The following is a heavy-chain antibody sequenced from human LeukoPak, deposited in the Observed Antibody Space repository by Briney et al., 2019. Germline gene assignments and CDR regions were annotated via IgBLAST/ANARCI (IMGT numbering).Heavy chain of an antibody. J-gene: IGHJ4*02. V-gene: IGHV3-53*01. CDR1: GFTVSSNY. Sequence: GGSLRLSCAASGFTVSSNYMSWVRQAPGKGLEWVSVIYSGGSTYYADSVKGRFTIPRDNSKNTLYLQMNSLRAEDTAVYYCARGRRVGWLQPMHFDYWGQGTLVTVSS. D-gene: IGHD5-24*01. CDR3: ARGRRVGWLQPMHFDY. CDR2: IYSGGST.